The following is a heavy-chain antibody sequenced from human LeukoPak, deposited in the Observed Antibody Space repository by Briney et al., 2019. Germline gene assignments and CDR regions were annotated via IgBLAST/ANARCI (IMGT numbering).Heavy chain of an antibody. CDR2: ISGSGGST. J-gene: IGHJ4*02. D-gene: IGHD3-22*01. Sequence: GASLRLSCAASGFTFSSYAMSWVRQAPGKGLEWVSAISGSGGSTYYADSVKGRFTISRDDSKNTLYLQMNGLRAEDTAVYYCAKDFTMISDWGQGTLVTVSS. V-gene: IGHV3-23*01. CDR3: AKDFTMISD. CDR1: GFTFSSYA.